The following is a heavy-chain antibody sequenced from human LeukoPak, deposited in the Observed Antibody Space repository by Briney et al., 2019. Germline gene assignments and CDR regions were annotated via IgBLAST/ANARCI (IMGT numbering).Heavy chain of an antibody. CDR2: IYYSGST. J-gene: IGHJ4*02. V-gene: IGHV4-59*01. CDR1: GGSISNYY. CDR3: ARDGYSGNDGL. D-gene: IGHD5-12*01. Sequence: KPSETLSLTCTVSGGSISNYYWSWIRQPPGKGLEWIGYIYYSGSTNYNPSLKSRVTISVDTSKNQFSLKLSSVTAADTAVYYCARDGYSGNDGLWGQGTLVTVSS.